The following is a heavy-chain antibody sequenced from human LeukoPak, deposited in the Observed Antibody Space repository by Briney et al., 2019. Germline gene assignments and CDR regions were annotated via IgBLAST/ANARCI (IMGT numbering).Heavy chain of an antibody. CDR1: GFIFSAYA. Sequence: GGSLRLSCAASGFIFSAYAMSWVRQAPGQGLEWVSVIGTGGETHYADSVRGRFTISRNNFKNTLYLQMNSLRAEDTAVYYCAKRVTVTTKYFDSWGQGTLVTVSS. CDR3: AKRVTVTTKYFDS. V-gene: IGHV3-23*01. D-gene: IGHD4-17*01. CDR2: IGTGGET. J-gene: IGHJ4*02.